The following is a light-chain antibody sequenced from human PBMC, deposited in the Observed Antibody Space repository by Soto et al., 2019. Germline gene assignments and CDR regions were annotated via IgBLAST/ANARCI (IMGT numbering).Light chain of an antibody. CDR1: SSVVGGYNY. V-gene: IGLV2-8*01. J-gene: IGLJ2*01. Sequence: QSVLTQPPSASGSPGQSVTISCTGASSVVGGYNYVSWYQQHPGKAPKLMIYEVTKRPSGVPDRFSGSKSGSTASLTVSGLQAEDEADYYCSSNAGSNNFVFGGGTKVTVL. CDR3: SSNAGSNNFV. CDR2: EVT.